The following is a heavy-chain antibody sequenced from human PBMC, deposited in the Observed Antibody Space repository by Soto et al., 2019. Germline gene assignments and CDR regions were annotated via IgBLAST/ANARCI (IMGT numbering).Heavy chain of an antibody. CDR2: ISSSSTYI. D-gene: IGHD3-22*01. J-gene: IGHJ4*02. V-gene: IGHV3-21*01. CDR3: ARDRHESSGYYCPFDY. Sequence: PGGSLRLSCAASGFTFSTYSMNWVRQAPGKGLEWVSSISSSSTYIYYADSVKGRFTISRDNAKNSLYLQMNSLRAEDTAVYYCARDRHESSGYYCPFDYWGQETLVTVSS. CDR1: GFTFSTYS.